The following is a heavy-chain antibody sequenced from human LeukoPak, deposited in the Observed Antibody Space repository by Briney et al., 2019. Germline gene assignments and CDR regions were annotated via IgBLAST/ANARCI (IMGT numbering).Heavy chain of an antibody. J-gene: IGHJ3*02. CDR3: AREIVAGLGVSFDI. Sequence: SETLSLTCNVSGGSIRGYYWSWIRQPPGKGLEWIGYIFYTGSTNYNPSLKSRVAISVDTSKNQFSLKLSSVTAADTAVYYCAREIVAGLGVSFDIWGQGTMVTVSS. CDR2: IFYTGST. V-gene: IGHV4-59*08. CDR1: GGSIRGYY. D-gene: IGHD5-12*01.